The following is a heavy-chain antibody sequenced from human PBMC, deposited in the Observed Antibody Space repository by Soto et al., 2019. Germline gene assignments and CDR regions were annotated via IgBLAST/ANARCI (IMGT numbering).Heavy chain of an antibody. Sequence: GGSLRLSCAASGFTFGSYRMNWVSQAPGKGLEWVSSISSSSSYIYYADSVKGRFTISRDNAKNSLYLQMNSLRAEDTAVYYCASTVVEGKSDYWGQGTLVTVSS. CDR3: ASTVVEGKSDY. J-gene: IGHJ4*02. V-gene: IGHV3-21*01. CDR2: ISSSSSYI. CDR1: GFTFGSYR. D-gene: IGHD2-15*01.